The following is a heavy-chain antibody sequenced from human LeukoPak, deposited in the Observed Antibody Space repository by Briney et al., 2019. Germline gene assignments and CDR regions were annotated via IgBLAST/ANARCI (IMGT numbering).Heavy chain of an antibody. Sequence: PSETLSLTCTVPGGSVSSGSYYWSWIRQPPGKGLEWIGYIYYSGSTNYNPSLKSRVTISVDTSKNQFSLKLSSVTAADTAVYYCARAATVVTNLDYWGQGTLVTVS. J-gene: IGHJ4*02. D-gene: IGHD4-23*01. V-gene: IGHV4-61*01. CDR3: ARAATVVTNLDY. CDR1: GGSVSSGSYY. CDR2: IYYSGST.